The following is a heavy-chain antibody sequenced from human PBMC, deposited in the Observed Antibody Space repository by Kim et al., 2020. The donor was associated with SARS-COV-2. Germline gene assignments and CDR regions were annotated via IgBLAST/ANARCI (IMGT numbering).Heavy chain of an antibody. CDR3: ARRGATTSNYYDYHTDV. D-gene: IGHD2-15*01. CDR2: IYYSASS. Sequence: SETLSLTCTVSGGSIISSCYYWGRLRPPPGLGLDWIVTIYYSASSYSNPSLRIRVTISVATSKYPLSLKLSSATAADTASYSCARRGATTSNYYDYHTDV. V-gene: IGHV4-39*02. CDR1: GGSIISSCYY. J-gene: IGHJ6*03.